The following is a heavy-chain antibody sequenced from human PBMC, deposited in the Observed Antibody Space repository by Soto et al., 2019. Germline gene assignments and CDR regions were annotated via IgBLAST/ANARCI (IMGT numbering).Heavy chain of an antibody. CDR2: IHYTGST. D-gene: IGHD4-17*01. Sequence: SETLSLTCTVSGDSIDSTSYYWSWVRQPPGKGLQWIGYIHYTGSTFYNPSLKSRVTFSVDKSKNQFSLKLSSVTAADTAVYYCARVYGDYYFDYWGQGTLVTVSS. CDR3: ARVYGDYYFDY. V-gene: IGHV4-61*05. J-gene: IGHJ4*02. CDR1: GDSIDSTSYY.